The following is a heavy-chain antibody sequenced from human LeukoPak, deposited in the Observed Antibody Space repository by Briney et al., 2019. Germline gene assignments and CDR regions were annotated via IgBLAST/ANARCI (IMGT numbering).Heavy chain of an antibody. CDR2: ISYDGSNK. V-gene: IGHV3-30-3*01. Sequence: GGSLRLSCAASGFTFSSYAMHWVRQAPGKGLEWVAVISYDGSNKYYADSVEGRFTISRDNSKNTLYLQMNSLRAEDTAVYYCARPIGLGDFDPWGQGTLVTVSS. J-gene: IGHJ5*02. D-gene: IGHD3-16*01. CDR1: GFTFSSYA. CDR3: ARPIGLGDFDP.